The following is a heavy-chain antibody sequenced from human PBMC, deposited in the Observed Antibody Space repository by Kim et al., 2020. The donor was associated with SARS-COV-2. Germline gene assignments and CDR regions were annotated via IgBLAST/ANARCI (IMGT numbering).Heavy chain of an antibody. D-gene: IGHD6-19*01. Sequence: YPLSVKGGITINPDTTKNQFTLQLKAVTPEDTAVYYCARDRQRAGTGVDYWGQGTLVTVSS. CDR3: ARDRQRAGTGVDY. J-gene: IGHJ4*02. V-gene: IGHV6-1*01.